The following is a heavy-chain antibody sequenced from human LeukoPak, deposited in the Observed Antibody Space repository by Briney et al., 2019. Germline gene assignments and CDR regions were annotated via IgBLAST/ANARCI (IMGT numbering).Heavy chain of an antibody. V-gene: IGHV4-59*08. J-gene: IGHJ6*02. CDR1: GDSISSYY. D-gene: IGHD3-10*01. CDR2: VYSDGST. CDR3: ARMPNTYYYGSVYGMDV. Sequence: SETLSLTCTVSGDSISSYYWSWIRQPPTKGLEWGGLEWIACVYSDGSTNYNPSLKSRVTISLDSSKNRVSLELTSVTAADTAVYYCARMPNTYYYGSVYGMDVWGQGTTVTVSS.